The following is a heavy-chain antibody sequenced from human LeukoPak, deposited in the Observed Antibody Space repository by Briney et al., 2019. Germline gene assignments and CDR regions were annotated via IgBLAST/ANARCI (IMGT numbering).Heavy chain of an antibody. CDR2: IYSGGST. Sequence: GGSLRPSCAASGFTVSSNYMSWVRQAPGKGLEWVSVIYSGGSTYYADSVKGRFTISRDNSKNTLYLQMNSLRAEDTAVYYCARERDGYNYFDNWGQGTLVTVSS. CDR1: GFTVSSNY. D-gene: IGHD5-24*01. V-gene: IGHV3-66*01. CDR3: ARERDGYNYFDN. J-gene: IGHJ4*02.